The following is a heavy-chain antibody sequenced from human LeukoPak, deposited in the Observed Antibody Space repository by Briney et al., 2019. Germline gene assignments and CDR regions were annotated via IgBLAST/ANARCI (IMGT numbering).Heavy chain of an antibody. CDR3: ARIEYCSSTTCYSLDY. D-gene: IGHD2-2*01. V-gene: IGHV4-38-2*01. CDR2: IYHSGST. CDR1: GYSISSGYY. J-gene: IGHJ4*02. Sequence: SETLSLTCAVSGYSISSGYYWGRIRPPPGKGLEWIGSIYHSGSTYYNPSLKSRVTISVDTSKNQFSLKLSSVTAADTAVYYCARIEYCSSTTCYSLDYWGQGTLVTVSS.